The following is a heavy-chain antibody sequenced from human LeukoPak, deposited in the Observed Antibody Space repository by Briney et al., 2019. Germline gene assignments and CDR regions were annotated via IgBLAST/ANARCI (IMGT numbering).Heavy chain of an antibody. J-gene: IGHJ4*02. Sequence: SVKVSCKASGGTFSSYAISWVRQAPGQGLEWMGGIIPIFGTANYAQKFQGRVTITTDESTSTAYMELSSLRSEDTAVYYCARGRWLQPWGYFDYWGQRTLVTVSS. D-gene: IGHD5-24*01. V-gene: IGHV1-69*05. CDR1: GGTFSSYA. CDR2: IIPIFGTA. CDR3: ARGRWLQPWGYFDY.